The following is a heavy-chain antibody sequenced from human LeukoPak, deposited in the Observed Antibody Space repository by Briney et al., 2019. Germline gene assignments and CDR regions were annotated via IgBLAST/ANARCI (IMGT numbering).Heavy chain of an antibody. CDR3: ARERNPQGITMVRGVIIRSYFDY. V-gene: IGHV3-20*04. CDR1: GFTFDDYG. D-gene: IGHD3-10*01. Sequence: GSLRLSCAASGFTFDDYGMSWVRQAPGKGLEWVSGINWNGGSTGYADSVKGRFTISRDNAKNSLYLQMNSLRAEDTAVYYCARERNPQGITMVRGVIIRSYFDYWGQGTLVTVSS. CDR2: INWNGGST. J-gene: IGHJ4*02.